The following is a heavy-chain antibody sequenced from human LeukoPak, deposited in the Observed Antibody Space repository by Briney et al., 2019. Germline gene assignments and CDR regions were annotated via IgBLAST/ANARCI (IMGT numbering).Heavy chain of an antibody. CDR1: GYTFTVYY. CDR2: IKPNSGGT. J-gene: IGHJ4*02. Sequence: ASVTVSFKASGYTFTVYYKHWVRQAPGQGLEGMGWIKPNSGGTNYAQKFQGRVTMTRDTSISTAYMELSRLRSDDTAVYYCARRYFDYWGQGTLVTVSS. CDR3: ARRYFDY. V-gene: IGHV1-2*02.